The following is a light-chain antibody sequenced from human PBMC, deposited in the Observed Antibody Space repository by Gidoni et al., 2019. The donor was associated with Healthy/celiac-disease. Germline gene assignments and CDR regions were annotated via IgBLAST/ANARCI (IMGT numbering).Light chain of an antibody. CDR3: QQYGSSLPWT. J-gene: IGKJ1*01. V-gene: IGKV3-20*01. CDR1: QSVSSSY. Sequence: EIVLTQSPGTLSLSPGERATLSCRASQSVSSSYLAWYQQKHGQAPRLLIYGASSRATGIPDRFSGSESGTDFTLTISRLEPEDFAVYYCQQYGSSLPWTFGQGTKVEIK. CDR2: GAS.